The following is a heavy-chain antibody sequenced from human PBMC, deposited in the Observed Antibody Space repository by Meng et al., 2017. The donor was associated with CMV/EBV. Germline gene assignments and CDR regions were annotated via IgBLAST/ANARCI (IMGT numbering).Heavy chain of an antibody. CDR2: ISSSGSTI. V-gene: IGHV3-48*03. J-gene: IGHJ3*02. CDR3: ASLSWWSSDWYVDAFDI. Sequence: SLKIPCAASGFTFSSYEMNWVRPAPGKGLEWVSYISSSGSTIYYADSVKGRFHISRDNAKNSLYLQMNSLRAEDTAVYYCASLSWWSSDWYVDAFDIWGQGTMVTVSS. D-gene: IGHD6-13*01. CDR1: GFTFSSYE.